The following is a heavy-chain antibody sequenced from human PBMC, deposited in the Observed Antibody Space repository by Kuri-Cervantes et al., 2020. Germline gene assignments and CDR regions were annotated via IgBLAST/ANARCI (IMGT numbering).Heavy chain of an antibody. CDR3: ARGVERSPDAFDI. CDR1: GFTFSSYS. D-gene: IGHD1-1*01. Sequence: GGFRRLSCAASGFTFSSYSMNWVRQAPGKGLEWVSSISSSSSYISYADSVKGRFTISRDNAKNSLYLQMNSLRDEDTAVYYCARGVERSPDAFDIWGQGKMVTVSS. V-gene: IGHV3-21*01. J-gene: IGHJ3*02. CDR2: ISSSSSYI.